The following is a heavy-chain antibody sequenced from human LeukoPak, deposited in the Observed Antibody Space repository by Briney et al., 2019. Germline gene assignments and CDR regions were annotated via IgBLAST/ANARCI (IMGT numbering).Heavy chain of an antibody. J-gene: IGHJ5*02. D-gene: IGHD1-20*01. CDR1: GGSISSYY. CDR2: IYTSGST. V-gene: IGHV4-4*07. CDR3: AREDLNWNLRRNNWFDP. Sequence: SETPSLTCTVSGGSISSYYWSWIRQPAGKGLEWIGRIYTSGSTNYNPSLKSRVTMSVDTSKNQFSLKLSSVTAADTAVYYCAREDLNWNLRRNNWFDPWGQGTLVTVSS.